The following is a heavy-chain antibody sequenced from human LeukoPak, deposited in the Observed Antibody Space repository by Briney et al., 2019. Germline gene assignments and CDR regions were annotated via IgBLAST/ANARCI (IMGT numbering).Heavy chain of an antibody. D-gene: IGHD4-11*01. CDR3: ARGDYSNYMDY. J-gene: IGHJ4*02. CDR1: GFTFNSYA. Sequence: PGGSLRLSCAASGFTFNSYAMSWVRQAPGKGLEWVSAISGSGDNTFYADSVKGRFTISRDNSKTTLYLQMNSLRAEDTAVYYCARGDYSNYMDYWGQGTLVTVSS. V-gene: IGHV3-23*01. CDR2: ISGSGDNT.